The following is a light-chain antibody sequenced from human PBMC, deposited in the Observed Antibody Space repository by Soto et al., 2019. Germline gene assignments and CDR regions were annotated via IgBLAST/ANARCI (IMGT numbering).Light chain of an antibody. J-gene: IGLJ2*01. CDR2: RND. CDR1: TSNIGSNY. CDR3: AAWDDSLSGSVL. V-gene: IGLV1-47*01. Sequence: QSVLTQPPSASGTPGQRVTISCSGSTSNIGSNYVYWYQHLPGTAPKLLIYRNDQRPSGVPDRFSGSKSGTSASLAISGLRSEDEADYYCAAWDDSLSGSVLFGGGTK.